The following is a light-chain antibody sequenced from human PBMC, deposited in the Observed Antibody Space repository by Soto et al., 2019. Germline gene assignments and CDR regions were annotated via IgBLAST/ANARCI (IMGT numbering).Light chain of an antibody. CDR2: GNS. J-gene: IGLJ2*01. V-gene: IGLV1-40*01. CDR1: SSNIGAGYD. CDR3: QSYDSSLSGVV. Sequence: QSALTQPPSVSGAPGKRVTISCTGSSSNIGAGYDVHWYQQLPGTAPKLLIYGNSNRPSGVPDRFSGSKSGTSASLAITGRQAEDEADYYCQSYDSSLSGVVFGGGTKVTVL.